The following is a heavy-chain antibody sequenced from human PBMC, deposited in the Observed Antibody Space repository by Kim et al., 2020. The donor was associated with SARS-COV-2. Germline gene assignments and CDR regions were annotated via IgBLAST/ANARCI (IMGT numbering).Heavy chain of an antibody. J-gene: IGHJ6*02. CDR1: GGTFSSYA. Sequence: SVKVSCKASGGTFSSYAISWVRQAPGQGLEWMGRIIPILGIANYAQKFQGRVTITADKSTSTAYMELSSLRSEDTAVYYCARDLSFTGTAADGYYYGMDVGGQGTTVTVSS. CDR3: ARDLSFTGTAADGYYYGMDV. CDR2: IIPILGIA. V-gene: IGHV1-69*04. D-gene: IGHD6-13*01.